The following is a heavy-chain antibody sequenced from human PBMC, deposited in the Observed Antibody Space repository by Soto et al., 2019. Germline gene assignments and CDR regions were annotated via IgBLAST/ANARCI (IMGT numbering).Heavy chain of an antibody. CDR2: INHSGST. D-gene: IGHD3-3*01. J-gene: IGHJ2*01. CDR3: ANRRESYYDFWGKYWYFDL. Sequence: SEMLSLTYAVYGGYFRGYYWSWIRQPPGKGLEWIGEINHSGSTNYNPSLKSRVTISVDTSKNQFSLKLSSVTAADTAVYYCANRRESYYDFWGKYWYFDLWGRGTLVTVSS. CDR1: GGYFRGYY. V-gene: IGHV4-34*01.